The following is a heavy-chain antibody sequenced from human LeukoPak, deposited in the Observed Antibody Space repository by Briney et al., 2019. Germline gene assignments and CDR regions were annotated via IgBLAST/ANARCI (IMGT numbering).Heavy chain of an antibody. CDR2: IYYSGTT. Sequence: PSEALSLTCTVSGGSISSYYWSWIRQPPGKGLGWIGYIYYSGTTNYNPSLKSRVTISVDTSKNQFSLKLSSVTAADTAVYYCAGGVYIAAAQYGYWGQGTLVTVSS. CDR1: GGSISSYY. CDR3: AGGVYIAAAQYGY. V-gene: IGHV4-59*01. J-gene: IGHJ4*02. D-gene: IGHD6-13*01.